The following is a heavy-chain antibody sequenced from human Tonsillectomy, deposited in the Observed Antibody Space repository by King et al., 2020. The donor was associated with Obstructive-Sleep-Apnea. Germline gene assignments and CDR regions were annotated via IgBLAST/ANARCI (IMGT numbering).Heavy chain of an antibody. D-gene: IGHD5-24*01. CDR3: ARLESADVRGGHNPEGGNWFDP. Sequence: VQLQQWGAGLLKPSETLSLTCVVYGGSLSDYYWSWIRQPPTKGLEWIGEIDHSGSTSYNPSLKSRVTISTDTSKNQFSLRLTSVTAADTAVYYCARLESADVRGGHNPEGGNWFDPWGQGTLVTVSS. J-gene: IGHJ5*02. V-gene: IGHV4-34*01. CDR2: IDHSGST. CDR1: GGSLSDYY.